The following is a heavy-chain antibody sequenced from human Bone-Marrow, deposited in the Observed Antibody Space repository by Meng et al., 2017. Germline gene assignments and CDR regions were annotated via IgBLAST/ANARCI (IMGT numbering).Heavy chain of an antibody. CDR1: GYTFTSYD. Sequence: VLARVEGTNTGSPVKVSCKESGYTFTSYDLNWVGQATAQGLEWMGWMNPNSGNTGYAQKFQGRVTMTRNTSISTAYMELSSLRSEDTAVYYCARAPYSSKDWFDPWGQGTLVTVSS. D-gene: IGHD6-13*01. J-gene: IGHJ5*02. V-gene: IGHV1-8*01. CDR3: ARAPYSSKDWFDP. CDR2: MNPNSGNT.